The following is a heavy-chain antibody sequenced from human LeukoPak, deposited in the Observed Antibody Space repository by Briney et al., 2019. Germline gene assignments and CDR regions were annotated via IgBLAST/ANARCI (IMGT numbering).Heavy chain of an antibody. CDR2: LGGSGGSI. D-gene: IGHD2-2*01. J-gene: IGHJ4*02. V-gene: IGHV3-23*01. CDR1: GFTFNNYA. CDR3: AKGVDGYCSSDSCYAYDC. Sequence: GGSLRLSCAASGFTFNNYAMSWVRQAPGKGLEWVSGLGGSGGSINYADSVKGRFTISRDDSKNTLYLQMNSLRAGDTAVYWCAKGVDGYCSSDSCYAYDCWGQGTLVTVSS.